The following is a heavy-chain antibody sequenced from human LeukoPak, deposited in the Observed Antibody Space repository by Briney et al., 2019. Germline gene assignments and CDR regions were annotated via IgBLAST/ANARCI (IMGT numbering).Heavy chain of an antibody. CDR3: ARKVPNDSSGYYYRGQFDP. CDR2: IIPIFGTT. Sequence: SVKVSCKASGDTFSSYAISWVRQAPGQGLEWMGGIIPIFGTTNYAQKFQGRVTITADTSTSTAYMELSSLRSEDTAVYYCARKVPNDSSGYYYRGQFDPWGQGTLVTVSS. CDR1: GDTFSSYA. J-gene: IGHJ5*02. V-gene: IGHV1-69*06. D-gene: IGHD3-22*01.